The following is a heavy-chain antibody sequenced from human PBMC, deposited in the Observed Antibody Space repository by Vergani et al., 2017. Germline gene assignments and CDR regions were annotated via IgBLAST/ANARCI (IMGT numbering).Heavy chain of an antibody. J-gene: IGHJ4*02. CDR3: ARDRVAVAGYFDY. D-gene: IGHD6-19*01. CDR1: GFTFSSYA. Sequence: QVHLVESGGGVVQPGRSLRLSCAASGFTFSSYAMHWVRQAPGKGLEWVAVISYDGSNKYYADSVKGRFTISRDNSKNTLYLQMNSLSAEDTAVYYCARDRVAVAGYFDYWGQGTLVTVSS. V-gene: IGHV3-30-3*01. CDR2: ISYDGSNK.